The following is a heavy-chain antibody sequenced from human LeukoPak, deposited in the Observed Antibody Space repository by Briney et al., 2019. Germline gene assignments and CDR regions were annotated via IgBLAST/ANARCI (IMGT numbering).Heavy chain of an antibody. J-gene: IGHJ6*02. CDR1: GFTFSSYA. D-gene: IGHD1-26*01. CDR2: ISGSGGST. Sequence: GGSLRLSCAASGFTFSSYAMSWVRQAPGKGLEWFSAISGSGGSTYYADSVKGRFTISRDNSKNTLYLHMNSLRAEDTAVYYCAKVGATPEYYYYGMDVWGQGTTVTVSS. CDR3: AKVGATPEYYYYGMDV. V-gene: IGHV3-23*01.